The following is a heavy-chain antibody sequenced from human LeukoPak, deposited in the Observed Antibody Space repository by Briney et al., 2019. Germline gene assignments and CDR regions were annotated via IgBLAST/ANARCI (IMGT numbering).Heavy chain of an antibody. J-gene: IGHJ6*02. CDR3: AKGDGDYDLGGYHYYYGMDV. CDR2: ISWNSGSI. CDR1: GVTFDDYA. D-gene: IGHD4-17*01. Sequence: PGGSLRLSCAASGVTFDDYAMHWVRQAPGKGLEWVSGISWNSGSIGYADSVKGRFTISRDNAKNSLYLQMNSLRAEDTALYYCAKGDGDYDLGGYHYYYGMDVWGQGTTVTVSS. V-gene: IGHV3-9*01.